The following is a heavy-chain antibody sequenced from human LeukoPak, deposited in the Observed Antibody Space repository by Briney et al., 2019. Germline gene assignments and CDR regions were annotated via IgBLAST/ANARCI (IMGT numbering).Heavy chain of an antibody. Sequence: GGSLRLSCAASGFTFSSYSMNWVRQAPGKGLEWVSAISGSGGSTYYADSVKGRFTISRDNSKNTLYLQMNSLRAEDTAVYYCAKDLVVVVVAAMGAFDIWGQGTMVTVSS. CDR2: ISGSGGST. J-gene: IGHJ3*02. V-gene: IGHV3-23*01. CDR3: AKDLVVVVVAAMGAFDI. CDR1: GFTFSSYS. D-gene: IGHD2-15*01.